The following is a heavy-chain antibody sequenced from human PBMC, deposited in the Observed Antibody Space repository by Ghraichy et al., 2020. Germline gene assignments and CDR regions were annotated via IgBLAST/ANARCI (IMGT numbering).Heavy chain of an antibody. CDR1: GFTFSSYA. D-gene: IGHD3-10*01. CDR3: AKARYYGSGSYYSTFDN. CDR2: ISGSGDST. J-gene: IGHJ4*02. V-gene: IGHV3-23*01. Sequence: GGSLRLSCAASGFTFSSYAMTWVRQAAGKGLEWVSTISGSGDSTYYADSIKGRFTISRDNSKNTLYLQMNSLRAEDTAVYYCAKARYYGSGSYYSTFDNWGQGTLVTVSS.